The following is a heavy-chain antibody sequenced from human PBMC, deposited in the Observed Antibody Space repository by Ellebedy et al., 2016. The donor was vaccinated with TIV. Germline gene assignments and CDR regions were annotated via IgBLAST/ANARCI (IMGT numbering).Heavy chain of an antibody. CDR3: AKDSDSSGYPTNDY. V-gene: IGHV3-23*02. J-gene: IGHJ4*02. D-gene: IGHD3-22*01. Sequence: TISADNSKNTLYLQMNSLRAEDTAVYYCAKDSDSSGYPTNDYWGQGTLVTVSS.